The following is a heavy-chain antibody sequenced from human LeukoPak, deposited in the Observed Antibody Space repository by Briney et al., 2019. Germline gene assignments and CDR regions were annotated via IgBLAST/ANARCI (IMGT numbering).Heavy chain of an antibody. CDR1: GFTFSSYS. CDR3: ARSHYCSGGSCYATDY. J-gene: IGHJ4*02. V-gene: IGHV3-21*01. CDR2: ISSSSNYI. D-gene: IGHD2-15*01. Sequence: GGSLRLSCAASGFTFSSYSMNWVRQAPGKGLEWVSSISSSSNYIYYADSVKGRFTISRDNAKNSLYLQMNSPRAEDTAVYYCARSHYCSGGSCYATDYWGQGTLVTVSS.